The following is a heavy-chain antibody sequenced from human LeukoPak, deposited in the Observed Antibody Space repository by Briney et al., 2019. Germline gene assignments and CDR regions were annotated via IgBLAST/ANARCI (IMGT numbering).Heavy chain of an antibody. J-gene: IGHJ3*02. Sequence: MSGGSLRLSCAAPGFTFSSYSMNWVRQAPGKGLEWFSSISSSSSYINYADSVKGRFTISRDNAKNSMYLQMNSLRAEDTAVYYCAKDYDSSGWAAFDIWGQGTMVTVSS. CDR1: GFTFSSYS. CDR3: AKDYDSSGWAAFDI. D-gene: IGHD3-22*01. CDR2: ISSSSSYI. V-gene: IGHV3-21*01.